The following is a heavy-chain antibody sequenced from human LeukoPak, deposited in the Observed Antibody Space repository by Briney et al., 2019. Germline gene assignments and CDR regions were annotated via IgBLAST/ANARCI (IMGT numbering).Heavy chain of an antibody. CDR3: ARGRIAVAGTSYYFDY. CDR2: IIPIFGTA. Sequence: SVKVSCKASGGTFSSYAISWVRQAPGQGLEWMGGIIPIFGTANYAQKFQGRVTITADESTSTAYMELSSLRSEDTAVYYCARGRIAVAGTSYYFDYWGQGTLVTVSS. V-gene: IGHV1-69*01. CDR1: GGTFSSYA. D-gene: IGHD6-19*01. J-gene: IGHJ4*02.